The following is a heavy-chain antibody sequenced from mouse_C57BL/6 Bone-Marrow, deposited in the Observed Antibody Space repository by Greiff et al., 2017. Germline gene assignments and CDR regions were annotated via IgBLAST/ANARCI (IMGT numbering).Heavy chain of an antibody. J-gene: IGHJ4*01. CDR2: ISPNYGTT. D-gene: IGHD2-4*01. CDR1: GYSFTDYN. V-gene: IGHV1-39*01. Sequence: EVQLQQSGPELVQPGASVKISCKASGYSFTDYNMNWVKQSTGKSLEWIGVISPNYGTTRYNQKFTGKGTLTVAQSSSTAYMKLNSLTSDDSAVDYGARGYDYDDAMDYRGQGTAVTVSA. CDR3: ARGYDYDDAMDY.